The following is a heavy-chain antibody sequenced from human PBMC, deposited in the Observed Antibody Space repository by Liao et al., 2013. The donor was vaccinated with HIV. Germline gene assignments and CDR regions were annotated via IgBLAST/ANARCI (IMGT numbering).Heavy chain of an antibody. CDR2: INHGGST. CDR1: TESFSGSY. V-gene: IGHV4-34*01. CDR3: ARVVRRGSIGEAFDV. Sequence: QAQLQQWGAGLLKSSETLSLTCAVYTESFSGSYWSWIRQPPGKGLEWIGEINHGGSTNYNPSLKSRLTISVDMSKNQFSLKLSSMTAADTAVYYCARVVRRGSIGEAFDVWGQGTMVTVSS. D-gene: IGHD6-13*01. J-gene: IGHJ3*01.